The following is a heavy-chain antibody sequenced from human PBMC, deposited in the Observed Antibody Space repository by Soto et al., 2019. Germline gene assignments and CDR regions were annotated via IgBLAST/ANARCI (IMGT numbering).Heavy chain of an antibody. CDR1: GFTFSSYS. J-gene: IGHJ4*02. CDR2: ISSSSSTI. CDR3: ARDSGSYYEDYYFDY. Sequence: EVQLVESGGGLVQPGGSLRLSCAASGFTFSSYSMNWVRQAPGKGLEWVSYISSSSSTIYYADSVKGRFTISRDNAKNSLYLQMNSLRDEDTAVYYCARDSGSYYEDYYFDYWGQGTLVTVSS. D-gene: IGHD1-26*01. V-gene: IGHV3-48*02.